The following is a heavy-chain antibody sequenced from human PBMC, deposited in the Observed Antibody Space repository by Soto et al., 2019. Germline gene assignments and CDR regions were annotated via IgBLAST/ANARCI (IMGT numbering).Heavy chain of an antibody. CDR1: GFNFSRYW. Sequence: VQLVESGGGLVQPGGSLRLSCAASGFNFSRYWMNWVRQAPGKGLEWVANSRPDTDDRFHADSVRGRFSISRDNAKKSVFLQNNNLGIQEHALNYCAREDGTFDYWGQGTLVTVSS. CDR2: SRPDTDDR. D-gene: IGHD1-26*01. V-gene: IGHV3-7*04. CDR3: AREDGTFDY. J-gene: IGHJ4*02.